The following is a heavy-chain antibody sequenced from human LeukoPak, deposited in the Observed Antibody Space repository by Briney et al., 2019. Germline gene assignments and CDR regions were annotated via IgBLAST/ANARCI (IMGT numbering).Heavy chain of an antibody. CDR1: GGSISRSSYY. D-gene: IGHD6-13*01. CDR3: ARTTQQLGTILDY. CDR2: IYYSGST. Sequence: SETLPLTCTVSGGSISRSSYYWGWIRQPPGKGLEWIGSIYYSGSTYYNPSLKSRVTISVDTSKNQFSLKLSSVTAADTAVYYCARTTQQLGTILDYWGQGTLVTVSS. J-gene: IGHJ4*02. V-gene: IGHV4-39*01.